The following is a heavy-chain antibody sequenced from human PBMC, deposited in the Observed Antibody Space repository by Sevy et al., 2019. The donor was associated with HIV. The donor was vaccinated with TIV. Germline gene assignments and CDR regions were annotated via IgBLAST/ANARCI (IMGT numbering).Heavy chain of an antibody. CDR1: GGSISSYY. J-gene: IGHJ6*02. CDR3: ASRNLLSSGYNSWYYYYGMDV. CDR2: IYYSGST. V-gene: IGHV4-59*01. D-gene: IGHD3-22*01. Sequence: SETLSLTCTVSGGSISSYYWSWIRQPPGKGLEWIGYIYYSGSTNYNPSLKSRVTISVVTSKNQFSLKLSSVTAADTAVYYCASRNLLSSGYNSWYYYYGMDVWGQGTTVTVSS.